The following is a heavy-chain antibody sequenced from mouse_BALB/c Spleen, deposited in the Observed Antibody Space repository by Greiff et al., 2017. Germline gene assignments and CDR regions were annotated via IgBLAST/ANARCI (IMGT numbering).Heavy chain of an antibody. CDR3: TREGYGPDY. J-gene: IGHJ2*01. CDR2: ISSGGSYT. V-gene: IGHV5-6-4*01. D-gene: IGHD1-1*02. Sequence: EVQLVESGGGLVKPGGSLKLSCAASGFTFSSYAMSWVRQTPEKRLEWVATISSGGSYTYYPDSVKGRFTISRDNAKNTLYLQMSSLKSEDTAMYYCTREGYGPDYWGQGTTLTVSS. CDR1: GFTFSSYA.